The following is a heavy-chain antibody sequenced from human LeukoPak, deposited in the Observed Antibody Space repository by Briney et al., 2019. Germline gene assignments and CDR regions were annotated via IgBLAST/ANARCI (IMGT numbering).Heavy chain of an antibody. D-gene: IGHD3-9*01. CDR2: ISAYNGNT. CDR3: ARDYTETYYDILTGSYYYYMDV. V-gene: IGHV1-18*01. CDR1: GYTFTSYG. Sequence: GASVKVSYKASGYTFTSYGISWVRQAPGQGLEWMGWISAYNGNTNYAQKLQGRVTMTTDTSTSTAYMELRSLRSDDTAVYYCARDYTETYYDILTGSYYYYMDVWGKGTTVTISS. J-gene: IGHJ6*03.